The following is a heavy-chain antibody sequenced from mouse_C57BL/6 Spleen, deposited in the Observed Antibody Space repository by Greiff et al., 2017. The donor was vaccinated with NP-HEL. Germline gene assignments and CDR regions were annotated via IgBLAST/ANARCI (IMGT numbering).Heavy chain of an antibody. J-gene: IGHJ1*03. CDR3: ARYPTTVVAKWYFDV. CDR1: GYTFTSYW. CDR2: IDPTSGGT. D-gene: IGHD1-1*01. V-gene: IGHV1-72*01. Sequence: QVQLKQPGAELVKPGASVKLSCKASGYTFTSYWMHWVKQRPGRGLEWIGRIDPTSGGTKYNEKFKSKATLTVDKPSSTAYMQLSSLTSEDSAVYYCARYPTTVVAKWYFDVWGTGTTVTVSS.